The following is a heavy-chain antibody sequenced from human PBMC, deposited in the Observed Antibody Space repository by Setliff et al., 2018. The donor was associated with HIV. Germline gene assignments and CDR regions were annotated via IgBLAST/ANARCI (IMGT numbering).Heavy chain of an antibody. J-gene: IGHJ6*04. Sequence: SVKVSCKASGGTFSSFGINWIRQAPGQGLEWMGGIIPVFGKVEYAQRFQGRVKITADKSTSTAYMEMSSLRSEDMAIYYCARSDSGWPHYQYHHMDVWGKGTTVTVSS. V-gene: IGHV1-69*06. CDR3: ARSDSGWPHYQYHHMDV. CDR2: IIPVFGKV. CDR1: GGTFSSFG. D-gene: IGHD6-19*01.